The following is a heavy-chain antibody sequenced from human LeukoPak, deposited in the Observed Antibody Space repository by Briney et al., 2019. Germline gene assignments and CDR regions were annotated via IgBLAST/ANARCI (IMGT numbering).Heavy chain of an antibody. CDR1: GGPSVLTT. V-gene: IGHV4-59*01. CDR3: ARGKYSSSPTDY. Sequence: SETLSPTCTVSGGPSVLTTGAGSGSPQGRDWSGLGISITVGLPSTNAYSGSTNYNASLKSRVTISVDTSKTQFYLKLSSVTAADTAVYYCARGKYSSSPTDYWGQGTLVTVSS. D-gene: IGHD6-6*01. CDR2: SITVGLPSTNAYSGST. J-gene: IGHJ4*02.